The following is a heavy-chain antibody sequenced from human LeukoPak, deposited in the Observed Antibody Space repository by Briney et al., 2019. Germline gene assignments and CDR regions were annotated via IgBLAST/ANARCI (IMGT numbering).Heavy chain of an antibody. CDR1: GFTFSSYS. CDR3: ARGDWFDP. J-gene: IGHJ5*02. CDR2: IWYDGSNK. V-gene: IGHV3-33*08. Sequence: GRSLRLSCAASGFTFSSYSMNWVRQAPGKGLEWVAVIWYDGSNKYYADSVKGRFTISRDNSKNTLYLQMNSLRAEDTAVYYCARGDWFDPWGQGTLVTVSS.